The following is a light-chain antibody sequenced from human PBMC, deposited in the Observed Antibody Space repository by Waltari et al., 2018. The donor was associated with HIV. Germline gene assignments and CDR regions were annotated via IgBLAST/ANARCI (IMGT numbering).Light chain of an antibody. V-gene: IGLV1-44*01. CDR1: SSNIGSNT. CDR3: ATWDDSLNGRV. Sequence: QSVLTQPPSASGTPGQRVTISCSGSSSNIGSNTVNWSQQLPGTAPKLLIYSNYHRPSGVPDRFSGSKSGTSASLAISGLQSEDEADYYCATWDDSLNGRVFGGGTKLTVL. CDR2: SNY. J-gene: IGLJ3*02.